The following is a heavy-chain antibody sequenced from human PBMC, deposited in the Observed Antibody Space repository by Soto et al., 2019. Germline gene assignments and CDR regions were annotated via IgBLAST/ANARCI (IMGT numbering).Heavy chain of an antibody. J-gene: IGHJ5*02. CDR1: GGSFSGYY. D-gene: IGHD6-13*01. CDR3: ARVGAAAGRKGGWFDP. CDR2: INHSGST. V-gene: IGHV4-34*01. Sequence: SETLSLTCAVYGGSFSGYYWSWIRQPPGKGLEWIGEINHSGSTNYNPSLKSRVTISVDTSKNQFSLKLSSVTAADTAVYYCARVGAAAGRKGGWFDPWGQGTLVTAPQ.